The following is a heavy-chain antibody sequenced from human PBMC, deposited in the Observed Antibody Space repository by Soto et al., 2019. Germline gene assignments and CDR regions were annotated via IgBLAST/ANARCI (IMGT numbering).Heavy chain of an antibody. CDR3: ARYCTGGSCFCIY. CDR1: GYTLTNYA. CDR2: INTYNGNS. Sequence: QVQLVQSAAEVKKPGASVKVSCKASGYTLTNYAISWVRQAPGQGPEWMGWINTYNGNSNYAQKFQGRVTMTTDTSTNTAYMELRSLTSVDTAVYYCARYCTGGSCFCIYWGQGTLVTVSS. J-gene: IGHJ4*01. V-gene: IGHV1-18*01. D-gene: IGHD2-15*01.